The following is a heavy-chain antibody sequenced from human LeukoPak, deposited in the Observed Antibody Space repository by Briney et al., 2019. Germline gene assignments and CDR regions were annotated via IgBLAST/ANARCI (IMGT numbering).Heavy chain of an antibody. J-gene: IGHJ4*02. CDR3: ARGPLATVIHYFDY. V-gene: IGHV4-4*07. CDR1: GGSISSYY. CDR2: IYTSGST. Sequence: PSEALSLTCTVSGGSISSYYWSWIRQPAGKGLEWIGRIYTSGSTNYNPSLKSRVTISVDKSKNQFSLKLSSVTAADTAVYYCARGPLATVIHYFDYWGQGTLVTVSS. D-gene: IGHD4-11*01.